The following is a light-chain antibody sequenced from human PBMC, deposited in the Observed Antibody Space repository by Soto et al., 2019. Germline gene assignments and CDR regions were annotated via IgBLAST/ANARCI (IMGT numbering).Light chain of an antibody. Sequence: EIVMTQSPLSLPVTPGEPASISCRSSQNLLHSNGYNYLNWYLQKPGQSPQLLIYVGSTRASGVPDSLSGVGSGTDFTLKISRVEAEDVGVYYCVRGLYTPRAFGQGNKLEIK. CDR2: VGS. J-gene: IGKJ2*01. V-gene: IGKV2-28*01. CDR3: VRGLYTPRA. CDR1: QNLLHSNGYNY.